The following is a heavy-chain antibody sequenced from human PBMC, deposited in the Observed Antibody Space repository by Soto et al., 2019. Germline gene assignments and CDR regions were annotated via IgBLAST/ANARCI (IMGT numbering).Heavy chain of an antibody. Sequence: PGGSLRLSCAASGFTFSSYGMHWVRQAPGKGLEWVALIQYDGGNKFYGDSVKGRFTISRDNSRNTLYVQMNSLRVEDTAVYYCAKDRNSGVQWPTFDNWGQGTLVTVSS. CDR3: AKDRNSGVQWPTFDN. V-gene: IGHV3-30*02. J-gene: IGHJ4*02. CDR2: IQYDGGNK. CDR1: GFTFSSYG. D-gene: IGHD1-26*01.